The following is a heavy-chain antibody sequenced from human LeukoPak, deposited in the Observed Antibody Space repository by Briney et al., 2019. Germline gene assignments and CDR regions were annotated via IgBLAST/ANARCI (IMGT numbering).Heavy chain of an antibody. V-gene: IGHV3-33*06. D-gene: IGHD3-10*01. Sequence: YPGRSLRLSCATSGFMFSDYGMHWVRQAPGKGLEWVAAIWYDGSNIFYADSVKGRFTISRYNSKNALYLQMNSLRAEDTADYYCAKEGDRGEALYYYYMDVWGNGTTVTVSS. CDR3: AKEGDRGEALYYYYMDV. CDR1: GFMFSDYG. J-gene: IGHJ6*03. CDR2: IWYDGSNI.